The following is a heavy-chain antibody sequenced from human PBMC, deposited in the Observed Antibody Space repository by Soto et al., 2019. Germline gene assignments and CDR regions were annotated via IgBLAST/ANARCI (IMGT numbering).Heavy chain of an antibody. Sequence: GGSLRLACAASGFTVSINYMSWVRQAPGKGLEWVSVIYSGGSTYYADSVKGRFTISRDNSKNTLYLQMNSLRAEDTAVYYCAREGEFGSSPYWGQGTLVTVSS. J-gene: IGHJ4*02. CDR2: IYSGGST. V-gene: IGHV3-53*01. D-gene: IGHD6-13*01. CDR3: AREGEFGSSPY. CDR1: GFTVSINY.